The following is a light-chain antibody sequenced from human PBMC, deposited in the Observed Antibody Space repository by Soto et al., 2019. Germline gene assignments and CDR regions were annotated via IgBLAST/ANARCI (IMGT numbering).Light chain of an antibody. CDR1: QSVSSF. V-gene: IGKV3-11*01. Sequence: EIGLSPSPATLSFFPGELATLSCRASQSVSSFLAWYQHKPGQPPRLLMYDASNRVTGIPARFSGSGSGTDFTLTISSLEPEDFALYYCQQLSNWPSITFGQGTRLEIK. CDR3: QQLSNWPSIT. CDR2: DAS. J-gene: IGKJ5*01.